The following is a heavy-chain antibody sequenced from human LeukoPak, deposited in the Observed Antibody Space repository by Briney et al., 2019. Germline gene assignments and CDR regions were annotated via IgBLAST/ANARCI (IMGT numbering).Heavy chain of an antibody. J-gene: IGHJ5*02. Sequence: ASVKVSCKASGYTFTSYGISWVRQAPGQGLEWMGWISAYNGNTNYTQKLQGRVTMTTDTSTSTAYMELRSLRSDDTAVYYCARQGADGGYCNSTSCFNWFDPWGQGTLVTVSS. CDR2: ISAYNGNT. D-gene: IGHD2-2*01. CDR3: ARQGADGGYCNSTSCFNWFDP. CDR1: GYTFTSYG. V-gene: IGHV1-18*01.